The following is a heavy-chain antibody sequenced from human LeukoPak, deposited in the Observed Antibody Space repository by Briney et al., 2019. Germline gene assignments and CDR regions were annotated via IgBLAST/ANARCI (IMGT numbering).Heavy chain of an antibody. CDR2: INHSGST. V-gene: IGHV4-34*01. CDR3: ARWYGGDDCSSTSCQFDP. D-gene: IGHD2-2*01. J-gene: IGHJ5*02. Sequence: SETLSLTCAVYGGSFSGYYWSWIRQPPGKGLEWIGEINHSGSTNYNPSLKSRVTISVDTSKNQFSLKLSSVTAADTAVYYCARWYGGDDCSSTSCQFDPWGQGTLVTVSS. CDR1: GGSFSGYY.